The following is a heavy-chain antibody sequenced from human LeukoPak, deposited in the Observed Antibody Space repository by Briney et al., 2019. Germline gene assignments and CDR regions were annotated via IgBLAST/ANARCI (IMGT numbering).Heavy chain of an antibody. Sequence: SETLSLTCTVSNGSISSYHWSWVRQPPGQGLEWIGYILTSGTTNYNPSLKSRLTISVDTSKNQFTLKLSSVTAADTAVYYCARLRVSGSYLYYFDYWGQGTLVTVSS. CDR3: ARLRVSGSYLYYFDY. D-gene: IGHD1-26*01. J-gene: IGHJ4*02. V-gene: IGHV4-4*09. CDR2: ILTSGTT. CDR1: NGSISSYH.